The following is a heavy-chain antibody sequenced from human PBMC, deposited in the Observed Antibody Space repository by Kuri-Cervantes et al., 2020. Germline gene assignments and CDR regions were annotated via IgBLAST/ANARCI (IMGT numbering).Heavy chain of an antibody. CDR3: ARSTNFDCSGGRCVRGWFDP. CDR1: GYSFTSYW. Sequence: KVSCKGSGYSFTSYWIGWVRQMPGKGLEWMGIIYPGDSDTRYSPSFQGQVTISADKSISTAYLQWSSLKASDTATYYCARSTNFDCSGGRCVRGWFDPWGQGTLVTVSS. D-gene: IGHD2-15*01. J-gene: IGHJ5*02. V-gene: IGHV5-51*01. CDR2: IYPGDSDT.